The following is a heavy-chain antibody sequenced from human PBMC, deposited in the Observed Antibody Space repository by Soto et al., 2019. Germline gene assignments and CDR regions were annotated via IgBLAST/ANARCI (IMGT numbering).Heavy chain of an antibody. CDR2: ISSNSAYI. CDR3: TRDASRDSSARGWFDP. CDR1: GFTFRSFT. Sequence: PGGSLRLSCAASGFTFRSFTMNWVRQAPGKGLGWVSTISSNSAYIYYTGALRGRFTISRDNAKNSLHLQMNSLRAEDTAVYYCTRDASRDSSARGWFDPWGPGTLVTVSS. D-gene: IGHD6-13*01. V-gene: IGHV3-21*01. J-gene: IGHJ5*02.